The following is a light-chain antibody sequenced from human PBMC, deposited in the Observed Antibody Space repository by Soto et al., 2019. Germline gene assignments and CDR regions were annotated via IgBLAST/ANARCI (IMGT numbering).Light chain of an antibody. Sequence: QSVLTQPPSASGSPGQSVTISCTGTSSDVGGYNYVSWYQQHPGKAPKRMIYEVSKRPSGVPDRFSGSKSGNTASLTVSGLQAEDEADYYCSSYAGSNIYVVFGGGTKLTVL. CDR2: EVS. CDR3: SSYAGSNIYVV. V-gene: IGLV2-8*01. CDR1: SSDVGGYNY. J-gene: IGLJ2*01.